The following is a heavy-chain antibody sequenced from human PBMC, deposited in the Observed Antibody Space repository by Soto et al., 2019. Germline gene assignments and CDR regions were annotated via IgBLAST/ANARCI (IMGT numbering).Heavy chain of an antibody. CDR3: AVSAAGRGVDYYYGMDV. D-gene: IGHD6-13*01. Sequence: SQTLSLTCAISGDSVSSYSSAWNWIRQSPSRGLEWLGRTYYRSKWYNDYAVSVKSRITINPDTSKNQFSLQLNSVTPEDTAVYYCAVSAAGRGVDYYYGMDVWGQGTTVTVSS. V-gene: IGHV6-1*01. CDR2: TYYRSKWYN. J-gene: IGHJ6*02. CDR1: GDSVSSYSSA.